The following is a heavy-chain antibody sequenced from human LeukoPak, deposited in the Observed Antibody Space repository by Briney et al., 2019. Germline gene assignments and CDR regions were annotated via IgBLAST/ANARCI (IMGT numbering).Heavy chain of an antibody. CDR2: IKEDGSKK. V-gene: IGHV3-7*03. Sequence: GGSLRLSCAASGFTFSSRWMTWVRQAPGKGLEWVANIKEDGSKKNYVDSVKGRFTISRDNAKNSLYLQMNSLRAEDTAVYHCATPLDYYDSSGYHQGGDWGQGTLVTVSS. D-gene: IGHD3-22*01. CDR1: GFTFSSRW. J-gene: IGHJ4*02. CDR3: ATPLDYYDSSGYHQGGD.